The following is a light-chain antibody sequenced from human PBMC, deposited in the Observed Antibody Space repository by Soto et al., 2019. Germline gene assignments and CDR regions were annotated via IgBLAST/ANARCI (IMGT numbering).Light chain of an antibody. V-gene: IGKV3-20*01. CDR3: QQYGRSGT. Sequence: IVLTQSPGTLSLSPGERATLSCRASQTLSSRHLAWYQQKPGQAPRLLIYGSSSRATGIPDRFSGSGSGTDFTLTISRLEPEDFAVYYCQQYGRSGTFGQGTKVDIK. CDR2: GSS. CDR1: QTLSSRH. J-gene: IGKJ1*01.